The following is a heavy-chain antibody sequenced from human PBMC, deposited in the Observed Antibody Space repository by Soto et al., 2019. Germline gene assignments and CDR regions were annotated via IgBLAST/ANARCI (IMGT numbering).Heavy chain of an antibody. CDR2: IIPILGIA. CDR3: ARGIAVAGTAGYYYYGMDV. Sequence: QVQLVQSGAEVKKPGSSLKVSGKVSGGTFSSYPISWVRQAPGQGLDGMGRIIPILGIANYAQKFQGRVTITADKSTSTAYMELSSLRSEDTAVYYCARGIAVAGTAGYYYYGMDVWGQGTTVTVSS. J-gene: IGHJ6*02. D-gene: IGHD6-19*01. V-gene: IGHV1-69*02. CDR1: GGTFSSYP.